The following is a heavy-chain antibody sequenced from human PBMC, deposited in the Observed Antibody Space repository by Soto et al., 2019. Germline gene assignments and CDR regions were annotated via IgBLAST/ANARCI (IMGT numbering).Heavy chain of an antibody. CDR1: GYTFTSYG. CDR3: ATRSRAFDF. Sequence: QVQLVQSGPEVKKPGASVKVSCKTSGYTFTSYGIAWVRQAPGQGLEWMGWISTSKGNTNYAQKFQGRVTMTTDTSTSTAYMELRSLTSDDTAVYYCATRSRAFDFWGQGTLVSVSS. J-gene: IGHJ4*02. CDR2: ISTSKGNT. V-gene: IGHV1-18*01.